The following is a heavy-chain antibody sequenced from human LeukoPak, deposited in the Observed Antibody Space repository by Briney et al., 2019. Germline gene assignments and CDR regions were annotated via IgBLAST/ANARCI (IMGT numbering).Heavy chain of an antibody. J-gene: IGHJ6*01. CDR2: IHYSGNT. CDR3: ARDGAAAPPHSYYGMDV. D-gene: IGHD6-13*01. V-gene: IGHV4-31*11. CDR1: GDSIIRGGYC. Sequence: SQTLSLTCVVSGDSIIRGGYCWTWIRQHPGKGLEWIGSIHYSGNTFYNPSLKSRIAISADTSETQFSLKVSSVTAADTAVYYCARDGAAAPPHSYYGMDVWGQGTTVTVSS.